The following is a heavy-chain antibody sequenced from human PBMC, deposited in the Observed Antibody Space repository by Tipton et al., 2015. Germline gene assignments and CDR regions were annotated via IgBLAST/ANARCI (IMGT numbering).Heavy chain of an antibody. D-gene: IGHD4/OR15-4a*01. V-gene: IGHV3-53*01. CDR1: GFTVSNNY. Sequence: SLRLSCAASGFTVSNNYMSWVRQAPGTGLEWVSVIYSDGRTNYADSVKGRFTISRDNSKNTLYLHMNSLRAEDTALYYCARSAGGGIYGAYSDYWGQGALVTVSS. CDR2: IYSDGRT. CDR3: ARSAGGGIYGAYSDY. J-gene: IGHJ4*02.